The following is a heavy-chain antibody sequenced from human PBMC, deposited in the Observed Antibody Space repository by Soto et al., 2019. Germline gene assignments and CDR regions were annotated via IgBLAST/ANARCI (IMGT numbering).Heavy chain of an antibody. D-gene: IGHD3-10*01. J-gene: IGHJ4*02. V-gene: IGHV3-20*04. CDR1: GFTIDNYG. CDR3: VRSGDYRSGSYWYFFDY. Sequence: GGSLRLSCAASGFTIDNYGMSWVRQVPGKGLEWVSGMYWKDGNTHYADSVKGRFTISRDNAKNSLFLQLNSLRAEDTALYYYVRSGDYRSGSYWYFFDYWGQGA. CDR2: MYWKDGNT.